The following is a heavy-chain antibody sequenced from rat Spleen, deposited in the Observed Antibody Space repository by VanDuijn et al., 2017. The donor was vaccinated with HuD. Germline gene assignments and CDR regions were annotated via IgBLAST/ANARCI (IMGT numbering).Heavy chain of an antibody. CDR2: INPGGGNT. J-gene: IGHJ1*01. Sequence: EVQLVESGGGLVQPGRSMKLSCAASGFTFSNYYMAWVRQAPTKGLEWVASINPGGGNTYYRGSVKGRFTFSRDNAKSTLYLQMDSLRSEDTATYYCVRLLGAPDWYFDFWGPGTMVTVSS. CDR1: GFTFSNYY. D-gene: IGHD5-1*01. CDR3: VRLLGAPDWYFDF. V-gene: IGHV5-25*01.